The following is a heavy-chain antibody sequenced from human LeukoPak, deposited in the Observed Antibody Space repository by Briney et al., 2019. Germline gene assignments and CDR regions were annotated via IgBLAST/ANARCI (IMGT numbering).Heavy chain of an antibody. Sequence: WASVKVSCKASGYTFTGYYMHWVRQAPGQRLEWMGWINAGNGNTKYSQKFQGRVTITRDTSASTAYMELSSLRSEDTAVYYCARGPGSSGWYLDWFDPWGQGTLVTVSS. CDR2: INAGNGNT. CDR1: GYTFTGYY. V-gene: IGHV1-3*01. D-gene: IGHD6-19*01. CDR3: ARGPGSSGWYLDWFDP. J-gene: IGHJ5*02.